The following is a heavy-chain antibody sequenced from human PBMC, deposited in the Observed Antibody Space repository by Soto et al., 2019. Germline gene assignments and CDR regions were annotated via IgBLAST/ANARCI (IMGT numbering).Heavy chain of an antibody. CDR3: ARGEVLSDAFDI. CDR2: ISSSGSTI. Sequence: GGSLRLSCAASGFTFSSYEMNWVRQAPGKGLEWVSYISSSGSTIYYADSVKGRFTISRDNAKNSLYLQMNSLRAEDTAVYYCARGEVLSDAFDIWGQGTMVTVSS. J-gene: IGHJ3*02. D-gene: IGHD1-26*01. CDR1: GFTFSSYE. V-gene: IGHV3-48*03.